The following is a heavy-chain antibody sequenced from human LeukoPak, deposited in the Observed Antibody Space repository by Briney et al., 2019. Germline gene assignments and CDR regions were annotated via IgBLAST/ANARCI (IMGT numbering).Heavy chain of an antibody. Sequence: GGSLRLSCAASGFSVTSNHMNWVRQAPGKGLEWVSIIYTGGTTHYADSLNDRFTISRDDSINTLYLQMNSLKAEDTAVYYCARDSSSYYFDYWGQGTLSPSPQ. CDR3: ARDSSSYYFDY. CDR1: GFSVTSNH. D-gene: IGHD6-6*01. CDR2: IYTGGTT. J-gene: IGHJ4*02. V-gene: IGHV3-66*01.